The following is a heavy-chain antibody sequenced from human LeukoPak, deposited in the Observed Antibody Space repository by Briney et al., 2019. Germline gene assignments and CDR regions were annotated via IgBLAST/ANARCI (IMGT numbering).Heavy chain of an antibody. CDR2: INPTGGST. Sequence: ASVKVSCKASGCTFPSYFMHWVRQAPGQGLERMGIINPTGGSTTYAQKFQGRVTMTRDTSTSTVYMELSSLRSDDTAVYYCARTAARRFDYWGQGTLVTVSS. V-gene: IGHV1-46*01. CDR1: GCTFPSYF. D-gene: IGHD6-6*01. CDR3: ARTAARRFDY. J-gene: IGHJ4*02.